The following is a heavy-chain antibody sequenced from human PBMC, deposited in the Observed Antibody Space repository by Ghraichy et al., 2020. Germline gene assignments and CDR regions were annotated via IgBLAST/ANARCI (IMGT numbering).Heavy chain of an antibody. D-gene: IGHD3-22*01. Sequence: SQTLSLTCIVSGGSISSYYWSWIRQPPGKGLEWIGYIYTSGSTNYNPSLKSRVTISVDTSKNQFSLKLSSVTVADTAVYYCARHKFYHDSSGYSANFDHWGQGTLVTVSS. CDR2: IYTSGST. CDR3: ARHKFYHDSSGYSANFDH. CDR1: GGSISSYY. V-gene: IGHV4-4*09. J-gene: IGHJ4*02.